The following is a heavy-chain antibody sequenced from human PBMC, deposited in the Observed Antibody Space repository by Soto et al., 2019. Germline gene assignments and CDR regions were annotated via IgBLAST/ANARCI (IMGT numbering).Heavy chain of an antibody. J-gene: IGHJ3*02. Sequence: GASVKVSCKASGYTFNSYFMHWVRQAPGQGLEWMGVINPSGGSTNYAQKFQGRVTMTRDTSTSTVYMDLSSLRSEDTAVYYCARTGYSSGPTTFDIWGQGTMVTVSS. CDR3: ARTGYSSGPTTFDI. CDR2: INPSGGST. D-gene: IGHD6-19*01. V-gene: IGHV1-46*02. CDR1: GYTFNSYF.